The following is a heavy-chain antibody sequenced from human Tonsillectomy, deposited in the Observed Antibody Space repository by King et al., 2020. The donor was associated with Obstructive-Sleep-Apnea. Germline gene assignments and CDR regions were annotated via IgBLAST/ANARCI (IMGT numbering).Heavy chain of an antibody. CDR1: GFTFSSYG. J-gene: IGHJ6*02. V-gene: IGHV3-30*02. CDR2: IRYDGSNK. Sequence: QLVQSGGGVVQPGGSLRLSCAASGFTFSSYGIHWVRQAPGKGLEWVTFIRYDGSNKYYADSVKGRFTISRDNSKNTLYLQMNSLRAEDTAVYYCAKDRDYYGSGSYYYGMDVWGQGTTVTVSS. CDR3: AKDRDYYGSGSYYYGMDV. D-gene: IGHD3-10*01.